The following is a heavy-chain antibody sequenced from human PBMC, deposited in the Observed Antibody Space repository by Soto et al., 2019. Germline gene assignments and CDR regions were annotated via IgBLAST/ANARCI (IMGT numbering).Heavy chain of an antibody. V-gene: IGHV2-5*01. CDR3: ARGVATLPVFAFDI. CDR1: GMSLSTSGVG. D-gene: IGHD6-6*01. CDR2: IYWNDDK. J-gene: IGHJ3*02. Sequence: QITLKGSGPTLVNPTQTLTLTCTLSGMSLSTSGVGLGWIRQTPGKALEWLALIYWNDDKHYSPSLKSRLTITKDTSKNQAVLTMTNMDPVDTATYYCARGVATLPVFAFDIWGQGTVVTVSS.